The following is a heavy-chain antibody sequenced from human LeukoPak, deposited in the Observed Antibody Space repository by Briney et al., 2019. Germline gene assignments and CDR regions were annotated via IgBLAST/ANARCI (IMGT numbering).Heavy chain of an antibody. CDR2: IYPGDSDT. V-gene: IGHV5-51*01. CDR3: ARQGAAAGDWFDP. D-gene: IGHD6-13*01. CDR1: GYSFTSYW. Sequence: GESLQISCKGSGYSFTSYWIGWVRQMPGKGLEWMGIIYPGDSDTRYSPSFQGQVTISADKSISTAYLQWSSLKASDTAMYYCARQGAAAGDWFDPWGQGTLVTVSS. J-gene: IGHJ5*02.